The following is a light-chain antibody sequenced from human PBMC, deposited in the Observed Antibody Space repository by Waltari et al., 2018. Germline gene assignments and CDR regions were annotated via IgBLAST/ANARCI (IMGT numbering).Light chain of an antibody. CDR2: GNS. CDR1: SSHHAAGPG. V-gene: IGLV1-40*01. CDR3: HSFDSSLGTGVV. Sequence: HSVLTPPPSASAAPGQVLTISFSGSSSHHAAGPGVPWSQHFPGRAPKLHIHGNSNRPSGVPDRFSGSKSDTSASLTITGLQAEDEADYFCHSFDSSLGTGVVFGGGTKVTVL. J-gene: IGLJ2*01.